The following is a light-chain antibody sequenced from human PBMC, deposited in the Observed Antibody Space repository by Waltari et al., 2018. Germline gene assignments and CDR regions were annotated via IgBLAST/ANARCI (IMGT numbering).Light chain of an antibody. J-gene: IGKJ4*01. Sequence: DIQMTQSPSSVSASVRARVTITCRASQSISSWLACYQQTPGNAPNLRIYAASTLQSGVPSRFSGSGAGTEFTLTIRSLQPQDVATYDCQQANSCPLFGGVTKVEIK. CDR3: QQANSCPL. CDR1: QSISSW. V-gene: IGKV1-12*01. CDR2: AAS.